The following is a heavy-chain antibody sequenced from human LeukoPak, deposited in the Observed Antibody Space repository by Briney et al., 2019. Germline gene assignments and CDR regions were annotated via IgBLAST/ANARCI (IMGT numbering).Heavy chain of an antibody. V-gene: IGHV1-2*02. Sequence: ASVKVSCKASGGTFSSYAISWVRQAPGQGLEWMGWINPNSGGTNYAQKFQGRVTMTRDTSISTAYMELSRLRSDDTAVYYCARAEFVRFDYWGQGTLVTVSS. CDR1: GGTFSSYA. J-gene: IGHJ4*02. CDR2: INPNSGGT. CDR3: ARAEFVRFDY. D-gene: IGHD3-10*01.